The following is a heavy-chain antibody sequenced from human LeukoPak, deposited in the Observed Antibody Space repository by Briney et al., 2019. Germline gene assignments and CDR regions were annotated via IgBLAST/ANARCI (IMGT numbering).Heavy chain of an antibody. Sequence: GGSLQISCKGSGSRFTSYWIGWVRQLPGKGLEWMGIIYPGDSDTRYSPSFQGQVTLSADKSISTAYLQWSSLEASDTAMYYCARVWEEAFDTWGQGTVVTVSS. J-gene: IGHJ3*02. V-gene: IGHV5-51*01. CDR2: IYPGDSDT. D-gene: IGHD1-26*01. CDR3: ARVWEEAFDT. CDR1: GSRFTSYW.